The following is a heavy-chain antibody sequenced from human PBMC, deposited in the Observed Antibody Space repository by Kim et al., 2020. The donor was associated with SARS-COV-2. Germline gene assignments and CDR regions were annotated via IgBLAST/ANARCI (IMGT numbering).Heavy chain of an antibody. CDR3: TSKYYYDSSGYYYADW. CDR2: IYHSGST. Sequence: SETLSLTCTVSGYSISSGYYWGWIRQPPGKGLEWIGSIYHSGSTYYNPSLKSRVTISIDTSKKQFSLRLNSVTAADTAVYYCTSKYYYDSSGYYYADWWGQGTLVTVSS. V-gene: IGHV4-38-2*02. D-gene: IGHD3-22*01. J-gene: IGHJ4*02. CDR1: GYSISSGYY.